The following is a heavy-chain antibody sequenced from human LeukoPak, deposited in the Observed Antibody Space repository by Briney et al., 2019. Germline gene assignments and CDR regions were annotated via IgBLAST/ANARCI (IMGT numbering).Heavy chain of an antibody. CDR2: IYSSGST. D-gene: IGHD4/OR15-4a*01. CDR3: ARDRDYGGIDY. Sequence: SETLSLTCAVSGYSISSGYYWSWIRQPAGKGLEWIGRIYSSGSTNYNPSLKSRVTMSVNTSKNQFSLKLSSVTAADTAFYYCARDRDYGGIDYWGQGTLVTVSS. CDR1: GYSISSGYY. V-gene: IGHV4-4*07. J-gene: IGHJ4*02.